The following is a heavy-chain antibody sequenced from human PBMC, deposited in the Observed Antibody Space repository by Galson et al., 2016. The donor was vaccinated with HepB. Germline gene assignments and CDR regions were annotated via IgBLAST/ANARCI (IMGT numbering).Heavy chain of an antibody. Sequence: SVKVSCKASGGTFGNYAISWLRQAPGQGLEWMGGIMPIFGTETTNYAQKFQDRVTMTADESTGTAYMDLSGLMSEETAVYYCARESGTYGIIVFDMWGQGTMVIVSS. CDR2: IMPIFGTETT. J-gene: IGHJ3*02. CDR1: GGTFGNYA. D-gene: IGHD1-26*01. CDR3: ARESGTYGIIVFDM. V-gene: IGHV1-69*13.